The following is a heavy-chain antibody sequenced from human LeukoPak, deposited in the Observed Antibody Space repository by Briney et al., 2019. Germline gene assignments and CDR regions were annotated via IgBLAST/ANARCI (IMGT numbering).Heavy chain of an antibody. Sequence: GGSLRLSCAASGFTFSSYAMSWVRQAPGKGLEWVSAISGSGGSTYYADSVKGRFAISRDNSKNTLYLQMNSLRAEDTAVYYCAKVHYDSSGYYYRPNYFDYWGQGTLVTVSS. CDR1: GFTFSSYA. CDR3: AKVHYDSSGYYYRPNYFDY. D-gene: IGHD3-22*01. J-gene: IGHJ4*02. CDR2: ISGSGGST. V-gene: IGHV3-23*01.